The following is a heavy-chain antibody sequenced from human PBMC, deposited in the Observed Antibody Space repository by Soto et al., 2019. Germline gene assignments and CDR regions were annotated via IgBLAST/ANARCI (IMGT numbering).Heavy chain of an antibody. CDR1: GYTFTSYG. V-gene: IGHV1-18*01. D-gene: IGHD6-19*01. J-gene: IGHJ4*02. Sequence: ASVKVSCKASGYTFTSYGISWVRQAPEQGLEWMGWISAYNGNTNYAQKLQGRVTMTTDTSTSTAYMELRSLRSDDTAVYYCARDQIAVAVRLFDYWGQGTLVTVSS. CDR2: ISAYNGNT. CDR3: ARDQIAVAVRLFDY.